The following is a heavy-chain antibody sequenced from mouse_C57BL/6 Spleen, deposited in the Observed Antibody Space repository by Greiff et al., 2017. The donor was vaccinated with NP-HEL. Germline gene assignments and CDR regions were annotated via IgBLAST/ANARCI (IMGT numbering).Heavy chain of an antibody. D-gene: IGHD3-2*02. J-gene: IGHJ3*01. CDR3: TRDSSGSAWFAY. CDR2: IDPETGGT. V-gene: IGHV1-15*01. Sequence: VQLQQSGAELVRPGASVTLSCKASGYTFTDYEMHWVKQTPVHGLEWIGAIDPETGGTAYNQKFKGKAILTADKSSSTAYMELRSLTSEDSAVYYCTRDSSGSAWFAYWGQGTLVTVSA. CDR1: GYTFTDYE.